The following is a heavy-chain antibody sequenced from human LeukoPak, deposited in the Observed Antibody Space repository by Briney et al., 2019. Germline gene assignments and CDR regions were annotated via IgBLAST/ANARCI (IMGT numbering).Heavy chain of an antibody. J-gene: IGHJ3*02. CDR2: ISSSSSYI. Sequence: GGSLRLSCAASGFTFSSYSMNWVRQAPGKGLEWVSSISSSSSYIYYADSVKGRFTISRDNAKNSLYLQMNSLRAEDTAVYYCAREYTLGIVEVGAFDIWGQGTMVTVSS. D-gene: IGHD2-2*01. V-gene: IGHV3-21*01. CDR1: GFTFSSYS. CDR3: AREYTLGIVEVGAFDI.